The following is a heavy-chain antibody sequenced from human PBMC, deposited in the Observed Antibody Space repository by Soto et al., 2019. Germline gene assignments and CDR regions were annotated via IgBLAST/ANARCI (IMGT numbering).Heavy chain of an antibody. CDR3: ARGGGWYVWFDP. CDR2: INAGNGNT. Sequence: ASVKVSCKASGYTFTGYYVHWVRQAPGQGLEWMGWINAGNGNTKYSQKFQGRVTITRDTSASTAYMELSSLRSEDTAVYYCARGGGWYVWFDPWGQGTLVTVSS. CDR1: GYTFTGYY. D-gene: IGHD6-19*01. J-gene: IGHJ5*02. V-gene: IGHV1-3*01.